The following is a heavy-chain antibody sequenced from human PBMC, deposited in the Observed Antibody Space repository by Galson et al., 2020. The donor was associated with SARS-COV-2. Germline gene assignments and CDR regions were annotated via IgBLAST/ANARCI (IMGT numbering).Heavy chain of an antibody. Sequence: QAGGSLRLSCAASGFTFSSYAMHWVRQAPGKGLEWVAVISYDGSNKYYADSVKGRFTISRDNSKNTLYLQMNSLRAEDTAVYYCARELSYYGMDVWGQGTRSPSP. CDR2: ISYDGSNK. CDR1: GFTFSSYA. J-gene: IGHJ6*02. V-gene: IGHV3-30*04. D-gene: IGHD2-8*01. CDR3: ARELSYYGMDV.